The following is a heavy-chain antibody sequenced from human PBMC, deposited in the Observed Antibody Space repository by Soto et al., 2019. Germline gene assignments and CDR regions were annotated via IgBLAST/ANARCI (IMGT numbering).Heavy chain of an antibody. D-gene: IGHD2-15*01. CDR2: ISRSHSAI. Sequence: HGGSLRLSCSASGFSLSNSGMFWVRQAPGKGLEWISYISRSHSAIYYADSVKGRFTMSRDNAKNSLFLQMNSLRDEDRAVYYCATEGPNGYIPYSSETWGLG. CDR3: ATEGPNGYIPYSSET. J-gene: IGHJ5*02. CDR1: GFSLSNSG. V-gene: IGHV3-48*02.